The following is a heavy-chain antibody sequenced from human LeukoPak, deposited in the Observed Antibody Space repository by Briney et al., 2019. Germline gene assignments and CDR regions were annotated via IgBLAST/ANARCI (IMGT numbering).Heavy chain of an antibody. J-gene: IGHJ4*02. V-gene: IGHV3-33*01. CDR1: GFTFSSYG. D-gene: IGHD3-22*01. CDR2: IWYDGSNK. CDR3: ARVGSYYYDSSGYLPDY. Sequence: GGSLRLSCAASGFTFSSYGMHWVRQAPGKGLEWVAVIWYDGSNKYYADSVKGRFTISRDNAKNSLYLQMNSLRAEDTAVYYCARVGSYYYDSSGYLPDYWGQGTLVTVSS.